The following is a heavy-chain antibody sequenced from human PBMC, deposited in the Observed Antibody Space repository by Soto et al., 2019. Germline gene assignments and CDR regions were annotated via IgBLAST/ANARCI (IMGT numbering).Heavy chain of an antibody. CDR2: LIPGTSTP. CDR1: GFTFSRYA. V-gene: IGHV3-23*01. D-gene: IGHD3-16*02. J-gene: IGHJ4*02. Sequence: EVQLLESGGDLVQPGGSLKLSCAASGFTFSRYAMAWVRQSPGRGLEWVSLLIPGTSTPYYADSVKGRFTISRDNSKNTRSLQMNSLRTEYTAVYFCAKVKGLQLGDLSSNYFDYWGQGTLVTVSS. CDR3: AKVKGLQLGDLSSNYFDY.